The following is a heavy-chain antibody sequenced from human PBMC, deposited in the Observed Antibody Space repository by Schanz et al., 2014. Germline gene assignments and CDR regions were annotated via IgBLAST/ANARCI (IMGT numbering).Heavy chain of an antibody. V-gene: IGHV1-69*04. D-gene: IGHD2-8*02. Sequence: QVQLVQSGAEVKKPGASVKVSCKASGYTFTSFGINWVRQAPGQGLEWMGRIIPSLGLAKYEQKFQDKVTITADTSTTTAYMELSGLRSEDTAVYYCATMWGYCTATACQILEVLDVWGQGTMXTVSS. CDR1: GYTFTSFG. CDR2: IIPSLGLA. CDR3: ATMWGYCTATACQILEVLDV. J-gene: IGHJ3*01.